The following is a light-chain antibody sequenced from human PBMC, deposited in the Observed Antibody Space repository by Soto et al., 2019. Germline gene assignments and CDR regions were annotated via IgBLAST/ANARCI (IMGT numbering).Light chain of an antibody. CDR1: QSVSSN. Sequence: EIVMTQSPATLSVSPGERATLSCRASQSVSSNLAWYQQKPGQAPRLLIYGASTRATGIPARFSGSGSGTEFTLTISSLQSEDFAVYYCQQYGRSPGLLTFGPGTKVDIK. CDR3: QQYGRSPGLLT. V-gene: IGKV3-15*01. J-gene: IGKJ3*01. CDR2: GAS.